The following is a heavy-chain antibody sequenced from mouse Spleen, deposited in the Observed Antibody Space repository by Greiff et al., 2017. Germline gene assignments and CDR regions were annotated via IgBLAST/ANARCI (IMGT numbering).Heavy chain of an antibody. D-gene: IGHD1-1*01. Sequence: QVQLKESGAELVRPGASVTLSCKASGYTFTDYEMHWVKQTPVHGLEWIGAIDPETGGTAYNQKFKGKAILTADKSSSTAYMELRSLTSEDSAVYYCTRGGSTVVATEYYFDYWGQGTTLTVSS. J-gene: IGHJ2*01. CDR1: GYTFTDYE. CDR3: TRGGSTVVATEYYFDY. V-gene: IGHV1-15*01. CDR2: IDPETGGT.